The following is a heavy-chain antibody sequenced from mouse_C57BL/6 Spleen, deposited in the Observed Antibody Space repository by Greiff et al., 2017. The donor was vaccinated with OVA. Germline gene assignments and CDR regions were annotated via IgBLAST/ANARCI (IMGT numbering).Heavy chain of an antibody. J-gene: IGHJ4*01. CDR2: IYPGDGDT. D-gene: IGHD3-2*02. CDR3: ARSAQATSYAMDY. CDR1: GYAFSSSW. Sequence: QVQLKESGPELVKPGASVKISCKASGYAFSSSWMNWVKQRPGKGLEWIGRIYPGDGDTKYNGKFKGKATLTADKSSSTAYMQLSSLTSEDSAVYFCARSAQATSYAMDYWGQGTSVTVSS. V-gene: IGHV1-82*01.